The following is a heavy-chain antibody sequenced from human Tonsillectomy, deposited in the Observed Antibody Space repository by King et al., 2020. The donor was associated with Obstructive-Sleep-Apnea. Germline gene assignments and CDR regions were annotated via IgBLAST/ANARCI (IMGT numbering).Heavy chain of an antibody. CDR2: ISHDGNAK. CDR3: VKEAGSSGWAGWFAP. CDR1: GFTFSTSV. D-gene: IGHD6-19*01. J-gene: IGHJ5*02. Sequence: VQLVQSGGGVVQPGKSLTLSCAASGFTFSTSVFHWVRQPSGKGLDWVAGISHDGNAKFYTDSVKGRFSISRDNSQNILFLQMNSLRPEDTAAFYCVKEAGSSGWAGWFAPWGQGTLVTVSS. V-gene: IGHV3-30*10.